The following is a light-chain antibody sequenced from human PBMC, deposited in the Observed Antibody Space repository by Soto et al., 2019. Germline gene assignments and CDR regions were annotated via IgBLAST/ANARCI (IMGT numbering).Light chain of an antibody. CDR3: QQYGSSPIT. CDR2: GAS. CDR1: QSVSSSY. V-gene: IGKV3-20*01. Sequence: TQAPATLSVSPGDRTTLSYKPSQSVSSSYLAWYQQRPGQAPRLLIYGASSRATGIPDRFSGSGSGTDLTLTISRLEPEDFAVYYCQQYGSSPITFGGGTKVDIK. J-gene: IGKJ4*01.